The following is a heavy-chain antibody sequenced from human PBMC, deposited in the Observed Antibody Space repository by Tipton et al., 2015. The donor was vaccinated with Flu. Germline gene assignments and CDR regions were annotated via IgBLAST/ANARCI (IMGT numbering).Heavy chain of an antibody. J-gene: IGHJ4*02. Sequence: TLSLTCAVYGGSFSGYYWSWIRQPPGKGLEWIGEINHSGSTNYNPSLKSRVTISVDTSKNQFSLKLSSVTAADTAVYYCARLAYCGGVFFYFGYWGQGTLVSVSS. V-gene: IGHV4-34*01. CDR3: ARLAYCGGVFFYFGY. D-gene: IGHD2-21*01. CDR2: INHSGST. CDR1: GGSFSGYY.